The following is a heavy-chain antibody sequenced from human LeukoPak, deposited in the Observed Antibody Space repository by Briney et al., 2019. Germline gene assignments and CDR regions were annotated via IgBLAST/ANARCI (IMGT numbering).Heavy chain of an antibody. D-gene: IGHD3-16*02. Sequence: PGGSLGLSCAASGFTFSDYYMSWIRQAPGKGLEWVSYISSSGSTIYYADSVKGRFTISRDNAKNSLYLQMNSLRAEDTAVYYCARGDYVWGSYRYYFDYWGQGTLVTVSS. V-gene: IGHV3-11*01. CDR2: ISSSGSTI. J-gene: IGHJ4*02. CDR1: GFTFSDYY. CDR3: ARGDYVWGSYRYYFDY.